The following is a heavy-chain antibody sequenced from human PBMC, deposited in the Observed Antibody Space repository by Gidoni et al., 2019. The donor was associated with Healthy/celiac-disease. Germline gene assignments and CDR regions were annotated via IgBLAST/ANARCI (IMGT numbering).Heavy chain of an antibody. D-gene: IGHD3-22*01. V-gene: IGHV3-23*01. CDR1: GFTFSSYA. Sequence: EVQLLESGGGLVQPGGSLRLSCAASGFTFSSYAMSWVRQAPGKGLEWVSAISGSGGSTYYADSVKGRFTISRDNSKNTLYLQMNSLRAEDTAVYYCATYVVVITHSFDYWGQGTLVTVSS. CDR2: ISGSGGST. J-gene: IGHJ4*02. CDR3: ATYVVVITHSFDY.